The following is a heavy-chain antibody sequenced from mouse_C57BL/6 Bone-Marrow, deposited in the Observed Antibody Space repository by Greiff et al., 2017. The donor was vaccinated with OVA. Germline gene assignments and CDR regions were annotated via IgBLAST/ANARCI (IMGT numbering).Heavy chain of an antibody. J-gene: IGHJ2*01. D-gene: IGHD2-5*01. CDR3: ARSEGLAYSNKRWYYFDY. V-gene: IGHV1-78*01. Sequence: QVQLQQSDAELVKPGASVKISCKASGYTFTDHTIHWMKQRPEQGLEWIGYIYPRDGSTKYNEKFKGKATLTADKSSSTAYMQLNSLTSEDSAVYFCARSEGLAYSNKRWYYFDYWGQGTTLTVSS. CDR1: GYTFTDHT. CDR2: IYPRDGST.